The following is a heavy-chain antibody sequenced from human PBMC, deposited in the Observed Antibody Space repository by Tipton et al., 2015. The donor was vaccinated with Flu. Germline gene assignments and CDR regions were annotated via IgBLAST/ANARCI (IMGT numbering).Heavy chain of an antibody. J-gene: IGHJ4*02. CDR2: IHHTGNT. D-gene: IGHD5-24*01. V-gene: IGHV4-38-2*01. Sequence: LRLSCAVSDYSITNPTYWGWIRQPPGKGLEWIGSIHHTGNTYYNPSLKSRVTMSVDTSRNQFSLRLSSVTAADTAVYYCARPAGHGYNSPHFDYWGQGTPVTVSS. CDR3: ARPAGHGYNSPHFDY. CDR1: DYSITNPTY.